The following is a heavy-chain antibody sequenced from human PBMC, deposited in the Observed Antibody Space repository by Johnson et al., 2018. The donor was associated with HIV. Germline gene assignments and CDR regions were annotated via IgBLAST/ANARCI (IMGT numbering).Heavy chain of an antibody. CDR1: GFTFSSYA. CDR3: TTGSLVANDAFDI. D-gene: IGHD5-12*01. J-gene: IGHJ3*02. CDR2: ISYDGSDK. V-gene: IGHV3-30*04. Sequence: QVQLVESGGGVVQPGRSLRLSCAASGFTFSSYAMHWVRQAPGKGLEWVAVISYDGSDKYYADSVKGRFTISRDNSKNTLYLQMNSLRAEDTAVYYCTTGSLVANDAFDIWGQGTMVTGSS.